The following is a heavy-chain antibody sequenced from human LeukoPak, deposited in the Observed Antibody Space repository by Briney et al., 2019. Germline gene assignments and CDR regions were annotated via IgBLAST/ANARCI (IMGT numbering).Heavy chain of an antibody. V-gene: IGHV4-30-4*01. CDR2: IYYSGST. D-gene: IGHD4-17*01. CDR3: APEPRSLRYVDY. Sequence: SETLSLTCTVSGGSLSSGDYYWSWIRQPPGRGLEGIGYIYYSGSTYYNPSLKSRVTISVDTSKNHFSLKLSSATAADTAVYSCAPEPRSLRYVDYWGQGTLVTVSS. J-gene: IGHJ4*02. CDR1: GGSLSSGDYY.